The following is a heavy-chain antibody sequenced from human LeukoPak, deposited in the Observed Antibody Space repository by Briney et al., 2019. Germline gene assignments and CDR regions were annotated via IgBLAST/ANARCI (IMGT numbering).Heavy chain of an antibody. V-gene: IGHV4-59*01. CDR2: IYYSGST. CDR3: ARDHGGYYFNY. Sequence: SETLSLTCTVSGGSISSYYWSWIRQPPGKGLEWIGYIYYSGSTDYNPSLKSRVTISVDTSKNQFSLKLSSVTAADTAVYYCARDHGGYYFNYWGQGTLVTVSS. J-gene: IGHJ4*02. CDR1: GGSISSYY.